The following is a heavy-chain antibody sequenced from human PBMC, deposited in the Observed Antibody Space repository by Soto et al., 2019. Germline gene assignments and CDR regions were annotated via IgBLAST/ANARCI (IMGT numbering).Heavy chain of an antibody. D-gene: IGHD4-4*01. CDR1: GYTFTSYY. J-gene: IGHJ6*02. V-gene: IGHV1-46*01. CDR2: INPDGGGT. Sequence: GASVKVSCKASGYTFTSYYIHWVRLAPGQGLEWMGIINPDGGGTSYAQQFQGRVIMTRDTSTSTVYMEMSSLRAEDTAVYYCAVGGNYLSMDVWGQGTTVTVSS. CDR3: AVGGNYLSMDV.